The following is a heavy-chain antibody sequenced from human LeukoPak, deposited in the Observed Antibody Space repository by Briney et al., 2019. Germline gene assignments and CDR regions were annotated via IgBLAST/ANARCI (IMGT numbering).Heavy chain of an antibody. CDR2: NSGSGGST. D-gene: IGHD2-15*01. Sequence: GGSLRLSCAASGFTFSSYAMSWVRQAPGKGLEWVSANSGSGGSTYYADSVKGRFTISRDNSKNTLYLQMNSLRAEDTAVYYCAKVSLGYCSGGSCYSFSDYWGQGTLVTVSS. CDR3: AKVSLGYCSGGSCYSFSDY. CDR1: GFTFSSYA. V-gene: IGHV3-23*01. J-gene: IGHJ4*02.